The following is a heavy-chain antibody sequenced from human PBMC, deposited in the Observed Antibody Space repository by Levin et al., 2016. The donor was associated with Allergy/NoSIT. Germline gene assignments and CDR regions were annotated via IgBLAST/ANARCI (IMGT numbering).Heavy chain of an antibody. V-gene: IGHV3-21*01. CDR2: ISSSSSYI. Sequence: WIRQPPGKGLEWVSSISSSSSYIYYADSVKGRFTISRDNAKNSLYLQMNSLRAEDTAVYYCARDSEANWGSDYWGQGTLVTVSS. CDR3: ARDSEANWGSDY. J-gene: IGHJ4*02. D-gene: IGHD7-27*01.